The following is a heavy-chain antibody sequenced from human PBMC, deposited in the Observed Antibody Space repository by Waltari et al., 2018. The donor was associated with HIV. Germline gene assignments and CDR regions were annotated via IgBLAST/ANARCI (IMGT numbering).Heavy chain of an antibody. D-gene: IGHD3-22*01. CDR3: AREQGNDSSGYYYPDAFDI. Sequence: QVQLQASGPGLVMPSETLSLTCAVSGYSTSSGYYWGWLWQPPATGLEWIGSIYHNGSTYYNPSLKRRVTISVDTSKNQFSLKLSSVTAADTAVYYCAREQGNDSSGYYYPDAFDIWGQGTMVTVSS. J-gene: IGHJ3*02. V-gene: IGHV4-38-2*02. CDR2: IYHNGST. CDR1: GYSTSSGYY.